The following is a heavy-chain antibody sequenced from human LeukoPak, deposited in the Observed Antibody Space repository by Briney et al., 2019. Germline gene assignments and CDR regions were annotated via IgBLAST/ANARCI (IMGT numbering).Heavy chain of an antibody. CDR2: INPKNGGT. D-gene: IGHD6-19*01. CDR3: ARGPSSGSFDY. Sequence: ASVKVSCKASGYTFTAYYMHWVRQAPGQGLEWMGWINPKNGGTKYSQKFQGRVTMTRDASISTAYMELSRLISGDTAVYYCARGPSSGSFDYWGQGTLVTVSS. V-gene: IGHV1-2*02. CDR1: GYTFTAYY. J-gene: IGHJ4*02.